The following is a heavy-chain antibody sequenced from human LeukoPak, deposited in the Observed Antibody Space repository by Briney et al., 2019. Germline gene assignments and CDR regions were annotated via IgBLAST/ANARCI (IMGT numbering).Heavy chain of an antibody. V-gene: IGHV4-34*01. CDR1: GGSFSGYY. D-gene: IGHD2-2*01. CDR3: ARGRGCSSTSCYFFY. CDR2: INHSGST. J-gene: IGHJ4*02. Sequence: SETLSLTCAVYGGSFSGYYWSWIRQPPGKGLEWIGEINHSGSTNYNPSLKSRVTISVGTSKNQFSLKLSSVTAADTAVYYCARGRGCSSTSCYFFYWGQGTLVTVSS.